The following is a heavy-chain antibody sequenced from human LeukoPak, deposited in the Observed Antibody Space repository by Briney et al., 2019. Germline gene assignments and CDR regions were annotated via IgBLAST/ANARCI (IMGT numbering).Heavy chain of an antibody. J-gene: IGHJ4*02. D-gene: IGHD3-22*01. CDR1: GYTFTGYY. Sequence: ASVKVSCKASGYTFTGYYMHWVRQAPGQGLEWMGRINPNSGGTNYAQKFQGRVTMTRDTSISTAYMELSRLRSDDTAVYYCARVTTYYNDSSGYPVDYWGQGTLVTVSS. CDR3: ARVTTYYNDSSGYPVDY. CDR2: INPNSGGT. V-gene: IGHV1-2*06.